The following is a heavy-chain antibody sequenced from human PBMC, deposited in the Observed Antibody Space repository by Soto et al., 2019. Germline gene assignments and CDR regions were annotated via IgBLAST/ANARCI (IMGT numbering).Heavy chain of an antibody. CDR2: INHSGST. CDR1: GGSFSGYY. V-gene: IGHV4-34*01. D-gene: IGHD5-18*01. Sequence: PSETLSLTCAVYGGSFSGYYWSWIRQPPGKGLEWIGEINHSGSTYYNPSLKSRVTMSVDTSKNQFSLKLSSVTAADTAVYYCARRYGSCFDYWGQGTLVTVSS. J-gene: IGHJ4*02. CDR3: ARRYGSCFDY.